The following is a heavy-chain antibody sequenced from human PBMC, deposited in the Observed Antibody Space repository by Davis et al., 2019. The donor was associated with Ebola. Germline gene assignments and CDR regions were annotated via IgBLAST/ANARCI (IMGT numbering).Heavy chain of an antibody. J-gene: IGHJ4*02. CDR1: GYTLTELS. D-gene: IGHD3-9*01. V-gene: IGHV1-24*01. Sequence: ASVKVSCKVSGYTLTELSMHWVRQAPGKGLEWMGGFDPEDGETIYAQKFQGRVTMTEDTSTDTAYMELSSLRSEDTAVYYCARDAGWDYDILTGYKNPDYWGQGTLVTVSS. CDR2: FDPEDGET. CDR3: ARDAGWDYDILTGYKNPDY.